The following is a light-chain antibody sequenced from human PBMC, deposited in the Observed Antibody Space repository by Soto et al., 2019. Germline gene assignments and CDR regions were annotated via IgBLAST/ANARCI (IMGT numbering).Light chain of an antibody. CDR3: QQYNNWPPLT. Sequence: EVVMTQSPATLSVSPGERATLSCRASQSVGSKLAWYQQKPGQAPRLFIFDAFTRATGIPARFSGSGSGTEFTLFISSLQSEDFAVYYCQQYNNWPPLTFGGGTKVEI. CDR1: QSVGSK. V-gene: IGKV3-15*01. J-gene: IGKJ4*01. CDR2: DAF.